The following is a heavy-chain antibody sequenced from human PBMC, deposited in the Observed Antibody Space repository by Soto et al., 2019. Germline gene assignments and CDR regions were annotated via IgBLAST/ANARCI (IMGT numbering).Heavy chain of an antibody. D-gene: IGHD3-22*01. J-gene: IGHJ4*02. Sequence: QVQLVQSGAEVKKPGSSVKVSCKASGGTFGSYAITWVRRAPGQGLEWLGGIIPIFGTANYAQKFQGRVTITADESTNTAYMDLSSLKSEDTAIYYCARGGSGYVWFNEFWGQGTLVTVSS. CDR2: IIPIFGTA. CDR3: ARGGSGYVWFNEF. V-gene: IGHV1-69*01. CDR1: GGTFGSYA.